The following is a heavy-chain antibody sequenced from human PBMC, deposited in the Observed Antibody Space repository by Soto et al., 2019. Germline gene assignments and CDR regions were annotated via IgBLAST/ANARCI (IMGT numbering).Heavy chain of an antibody. V-gene: IGHV1-24*01. J-gene: IGHJ6*02. CDR2: FDPEDGET. Sequence: ASVKVSCKVSGYTLTELSMHWVRQAPGKGLEWMGGFDPEDGETIYAQKFQGRVTMTEDTSTDTAYRELSSLRSEDTAVYYCATDRRLSSSSWPPYFYYGMDVCGQVTTVTVSS. D-gene: IGHD6-13*01. CDR1: GYTLTELS. CDR3: ATDRRLSSSSWPPYFYYGMDV.